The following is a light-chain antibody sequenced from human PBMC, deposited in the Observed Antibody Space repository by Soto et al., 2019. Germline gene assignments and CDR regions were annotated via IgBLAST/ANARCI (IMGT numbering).Light chain of an antibody. CDR3: SSFTGPTTLDV. CDR1: SSDVGAYKY. CDR2: GVS. V-gene: IGLV2-14*03. Sequence: QSVLTQPASVSGSPGQSVTISCTGTSSDVGAYKYVSWYQKHPGKAPKLMIYGVSNRPSGISNRFSGSKSGNTAFLTISGLQPEDEAVYYCSSFTGPTTLDVFGTGTKLTVL. J-gene: IGLJ1*01.